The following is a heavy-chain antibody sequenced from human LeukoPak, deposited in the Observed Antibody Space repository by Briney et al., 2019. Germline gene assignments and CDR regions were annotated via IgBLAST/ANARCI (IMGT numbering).Heavy chain of an antibody. D-gene: IGHD3-22*01. CDR3: AKDMGWYYYDSSGSKGFDY. CDR1: GFTFDDYA. CDR2: ISWNSGSI. J-gene: IGHJ4*02. Sequence: HPGGSLRLSCAASGFTFDDYAMHWVRQAPGKGLEWVSGISWNSGSIGYADSVKGRFTISRDNAKNSLYLQMNSLRAEDTALYYCAKDMGWYYYDSSGSKGFDYWGQGTLVTVSS. V-gene: IGHV3-9*01.